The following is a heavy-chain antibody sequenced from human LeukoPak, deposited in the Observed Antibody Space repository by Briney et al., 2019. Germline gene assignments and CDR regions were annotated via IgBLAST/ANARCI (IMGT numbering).Heavy chain of an antibody. CDR2: INPNSGGT. CDR3: ARSPVDTAMVRGRGYCNGGSCYWFDP. J-gene: IGHJ5*02. D-gene: IGHD2-15*01. V-gene: IGHV1-2*02. Sequence: ASVKVSCKXSGYTFTGYYMHWVRQAPRQGLEWMGWINPNSGGTNYSQKFQGRVTMTRDTYISTAYMELSRLRSDDTAVYYCARSPVDTAMVRGRGYCNGGSCYWFDPWGQGTLVTVSS. CDR1: GYTFTGYY.